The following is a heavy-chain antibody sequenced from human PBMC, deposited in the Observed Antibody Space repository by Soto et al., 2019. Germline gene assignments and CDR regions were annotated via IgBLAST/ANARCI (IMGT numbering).Heavy chain of an antibody. D-gene: IGHD3-3*01. CDR1: GFTFSDYN. V-gene: IGHV3-21*01. CDR3: AREGVTIFMYV. Sequence: EVQLVESGGGLVRPGGSLRLSCAASGFTFSDYNMNWVRQAPGKGLEWVSSINSISSYIYYADSVKGRFTISRDNAKNSLYLQMNSLRAEDTAVYYCAREGVTIFMYVWGQGTTVTVSS. J-gene: IGHJ6*02. CDR2: INSISSYI.